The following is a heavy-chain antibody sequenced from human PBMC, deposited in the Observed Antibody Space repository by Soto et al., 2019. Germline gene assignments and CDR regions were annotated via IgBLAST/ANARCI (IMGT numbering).Heavy chain of an antibody. D-gene: IGHD6-19*01. CDR2: IIPLFGTA. V-gene: IGHV1-69*13. CDR1: GGTFSTYA. CDR3: ARPKGSYSSGYYYFDY. J-gene: IGHJ4*02. Sequence: ASVKVSCKTSGGTFSTYAIYWVRQAPGQGLEWMGAIIPLFGTADYAQKFQGRVTITADESTSTAYMELSSLRSEDTAVYYCARPKGSYSSGYYYFDYWGQGTLVTVSS.